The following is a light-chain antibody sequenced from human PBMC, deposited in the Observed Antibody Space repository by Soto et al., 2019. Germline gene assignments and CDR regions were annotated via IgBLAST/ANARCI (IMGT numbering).Light chain of an antibody. J-gene: IGKJ1*01. V-gene: IGKV3-11*01. CDR3: QQYDNWPWT. Sequence: EIVLTQSPATPSLSPGERAPLSCRASQSVSSYLVWYQQKPGQPPRLLIYDASNRAAGIPARFSGSGSGTDFTLTISSLQSEDFAVYYCQQYDNWPWTFGQGTKVDIK. CDR2: DAS. CDR1: QSVSSY.